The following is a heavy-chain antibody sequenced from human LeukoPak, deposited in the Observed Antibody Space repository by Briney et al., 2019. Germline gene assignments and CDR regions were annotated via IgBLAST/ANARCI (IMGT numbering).Heavy chain of an antibody. CDR2: IKPDGSEK. Sequence: GGSLRLSCAASGFTFSSHWLSWVRQAPGKGLEWVANIKPDGSEKYYVDSVKGRLTISRDNSKNSLYLQMNSLRADDTAVYYCARDGQLSCWGQGTLVTVSS. CDR3: ARDGQLSC. CDR1: GFTFSSHW. J-gene: IGHJ4*02. D-gene: IGHD2/OR15-2a*01. V-gene: IGHV3-7*01.